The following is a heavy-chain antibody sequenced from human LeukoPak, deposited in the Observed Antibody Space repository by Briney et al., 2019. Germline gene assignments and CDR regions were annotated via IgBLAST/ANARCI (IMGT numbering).Heavy chain of an antibody. J-gene: IGHJ6*03. CDR1: GFTFDDYA. CDR3: GKEDSTHSHYYYYMDV. Sequence: PGGSLRLSCAASGFTFDDYAMHWVRQAPGKGLEWVSLISWDGGSTYYADSVKGRFTISRDNSKNSLYLQMNSLRAEDTALYYCGKEDSTHSHYYYYMDVWGKGTTVTVSS. D-gene: IGHD6-13*01. V-gene: IGHV3-43D*04. CDR2: ISWDGGST.